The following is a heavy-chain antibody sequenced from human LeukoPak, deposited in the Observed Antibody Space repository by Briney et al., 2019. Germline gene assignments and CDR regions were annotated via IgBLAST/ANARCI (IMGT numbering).Heavy chain of an antibody. CDR3: ARVPGDYGWFGNYYYMDV. CDR2: ISAYNGNT. V-gene: IGHV1-18*01. D-gene: IGHD4-17*01. J-gene: IGHJ6*03. CDR1: GYTFTSYG. Sequence: ASVKVSCKASGYTFTSYGISWVRQAPGQGLEWMGWISAYNGNTNYAQKLQGRVTMTTDTSTSTAYMELRSLRSDDTAGYYCARVPGDYGWFGNYYYMDVWGKGTTVTVSS.